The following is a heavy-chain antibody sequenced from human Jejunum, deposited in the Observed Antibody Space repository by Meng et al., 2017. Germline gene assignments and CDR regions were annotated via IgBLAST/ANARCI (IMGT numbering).Heavy chain of an antibody. Sequence: SETLSLTCTVSGGSIASASCYWGWIRQSPGKGLEWIGSIYYSGITYYNPSLKSRVSISIDTSRNQFSLRLNSVTAADTAVYYCARDGAAATRFSPWSYDYFGLDVWGQGTTVTVSS. D-gene: IGHD6-13*01. CDR2: IYYSGIT. CDR3: ARDGAAATRFSPWSYDYFGLDV. J-gene: IGHJ6*02. CDR1: GGSIASASCY. V-gene: IGHV4-39*07.